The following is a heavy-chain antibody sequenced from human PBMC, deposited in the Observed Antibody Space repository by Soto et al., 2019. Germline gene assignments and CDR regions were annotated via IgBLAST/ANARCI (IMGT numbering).Heavy chain of an antibody. CDR1: GGSISSGDYY. Sequence: SETLSLTCTVSGGSISSGDYYWSWIRQPPGKGLEWIGYIYYSGSTYYNPSLKSRVTISVDTSKNQFSLKLSSVTAADTAVYYCARGTMIVVVIPDYWGQGTLVTVSS. CDR2: IYYSGST. V-gene: IGHV4-30-4*01. J-gene: IGHJ4*02. CDR3: ARGTMIVVVIPDY. D-gene: IGHD3-22*01.